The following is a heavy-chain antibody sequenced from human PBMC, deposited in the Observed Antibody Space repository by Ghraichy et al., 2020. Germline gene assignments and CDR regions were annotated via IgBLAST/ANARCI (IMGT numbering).Heavy chain of an antibody. Sequence: GESLNISCAASGFTFSAFGMHWVRQAPGKGLEWVALISYDGGDKYYADSVKGRFTISRDNSKNTVSLQMSRLRAEDTAAYYCARDLLYGGSDYWGQGTLVTVSA. CDR3: ARDLLYGGSDY. V-gene: IGHV3-30*03. CDR1: GFTFSAFG. J-gene: IGHJ4*02. CDR2: ISYDGGDK. D-gene: IGHD4-23*01.